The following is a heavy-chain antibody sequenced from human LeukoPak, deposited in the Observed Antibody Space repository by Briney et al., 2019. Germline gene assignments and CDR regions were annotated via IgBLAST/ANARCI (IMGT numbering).Heavy chain of an antibody. CDR2: IYYSGST. CDR3: GRAGYCSITSCYGGYYYYMYV. Sequence: SETLSLTCTESGGSISSYYWSWIRQPPGEGLWWSGHIYYSGSTTYNPSLKSRVTISVAKSKNRFSLKLSSMTAADTAVYYSGRAGYCSITSCYGGYYYYMYVCGKRTTVTVSS. J-gene: IGHJ6*03. D-gene: IGHD2-2*01. CDR1: GGSISSYY. V-gene: IGHV4-59*01.